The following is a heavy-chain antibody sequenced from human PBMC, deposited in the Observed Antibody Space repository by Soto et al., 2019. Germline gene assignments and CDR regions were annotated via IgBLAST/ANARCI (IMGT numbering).Heavy chain of an antibody. J-gene: IGHJ4*02. CDR1: GGSISSGGYY. V-gene: IGHV4-31*03. CDR3: ARWPQLKRRFDY. Sequence: SETLSLTCTVSGGSISSGGYYWSWIRQHPGKGLEWIGYIYYSGSTYYNPSLKSRVTISVDTSKNQFSLKLSSVTAADTAVYYCARWPQLKRRFDYCGQGTLVTVSS. D-gene: IGHD1-1*01. CDR2: IYYSGST.